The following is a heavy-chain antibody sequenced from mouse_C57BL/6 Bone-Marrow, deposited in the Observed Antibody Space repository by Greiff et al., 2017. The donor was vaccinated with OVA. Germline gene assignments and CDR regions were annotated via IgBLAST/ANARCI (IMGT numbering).Heavy chain of an antibody. CDR2: IDPSDSET. J-gene: IGHJ1*03. CDR3: ARQTPYYYGSSYGYFDV. V-gene: IGHV1-52*01. CDR1: GYTFTSYW. D-gene: IGHD1-1*01. Sequence: QVQLQQPGAELVRPGSSVKLSCKASGYTFTSYWMHWVKQRPIQGLEWIGNIDPSDSETHYNQKFKDKATLTVDKSSSTAYMQLSSLTSEDSAVYYCARQTPYYYGSSYGYFDVWGTGTTVTVSS.